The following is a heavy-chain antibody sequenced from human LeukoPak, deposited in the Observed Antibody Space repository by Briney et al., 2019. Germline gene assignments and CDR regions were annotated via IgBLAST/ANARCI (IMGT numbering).Heavy chain of an antibody. D-gene: IGHD3-3*01. V-gene: IGHV3-21*01. CDR3: ARALERFLEWLPPYYFDY. CDR1: GFTFSSYS. J-gene: IGHJ4*02. Sequence: GGSLRLSCAASGFTFSSYSMNWVRQAPGKGLEWVSSISSSSSYIYYADSVKGRFTISRDNAKNSLYLQMNSLRAEDTAVYYCARALERFLEWLPPYYFDYWGQGTLVTVSS. CDR2: ISSSSSYI.